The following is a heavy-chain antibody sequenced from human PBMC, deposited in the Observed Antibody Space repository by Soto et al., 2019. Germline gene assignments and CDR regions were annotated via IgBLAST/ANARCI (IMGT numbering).Heavy chain of an antibody. Sequence: ASVKVSCKASGYTFTSYYMHWVRQAPGQGLEWMGIINPSGGSTSYAQKFQGRVTMTRDTSTSTVYMELSSLRSEDTAVYYCARDLNGDREYYDILNGLIGYWGQGTLVTVSS. CDR3: ARDLNGDREYYDILNGLIGY. J-gene: IGHJ4*02. D-gene: IGHD3-9*01. V-gene: IGHV1-46*03. CDR2: INPSGGST. CDR1: GYTFTSYY.